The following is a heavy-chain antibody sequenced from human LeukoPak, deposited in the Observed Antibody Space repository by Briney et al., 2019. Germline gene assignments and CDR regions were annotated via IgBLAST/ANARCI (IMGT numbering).Heavy chain of an antibody. CDR3: VKDTQTFFYGSGSYFPGFDS. CDR1: GFTFSKYG. Sequence: GSLRLSCATAGFTFSKYGLHWVRQAPGKGLEWLAFIRYEGTSNYYSDSVKGRFTISRDFPKNTLYLQMNNLRAEDTAVYYCVKDTQTFFYGSGSYFPGFDSWGQGTLVTVSP. V-gene: IGHV3-30*02. D-gene: IGHD3-10*01. J-gene: IGHJ4*02. CDR2: IRYEGTSN.